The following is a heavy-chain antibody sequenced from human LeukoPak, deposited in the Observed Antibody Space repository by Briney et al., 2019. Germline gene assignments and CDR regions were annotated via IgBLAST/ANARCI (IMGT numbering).Heavy chain of an antibody. D-gene: IGHD3-22*01. CDR2: IYVGGTT. Sequence: PSETLSLTCTVSGGSISSYYWSWIRQPAGKGLEWIGRIYVGGTTNYNPSLKSRVTMSLDTSKNQLSLRLSSVTAADTAVYYCARDEAGSGYIHHWGQGTLITVSS. CDR1: GGSISSYY. J-gene: IGHJ1*01. V-gene: IGHV4-4*07. CDR3: ARDEAGSGYIHH.